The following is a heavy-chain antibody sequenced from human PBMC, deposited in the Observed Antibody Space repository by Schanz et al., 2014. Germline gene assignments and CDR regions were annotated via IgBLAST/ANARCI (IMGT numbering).Heavy chain of an antibody. CDR2: IWYDENNK. D-gene: IGHD3-9*01. J-gene: IGHJ5*02. CDR1: GFTLSSYA. V-gene: IGHV3-30*04. Sequence: QVQLVESGGGVVQPGRSLRLSCAAYGFTLSSYAMHWVRQAPGKGLEWVAVIWYDENNKYYADSVKGRFTMSRDNSKNTLYLHMNTLRSEDTAVYYCAKAEYDILTDSYSRLDPWGQGTLVTVSS. CDR3: AKAEYDILTDSYSRLDP.